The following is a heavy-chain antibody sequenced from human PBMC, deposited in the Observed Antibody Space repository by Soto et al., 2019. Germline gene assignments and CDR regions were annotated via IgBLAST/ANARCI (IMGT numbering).Heavy chain of an antibody. CDR1: GYTFTSYG. CDR2: ISAYNGNT. Sequence: ASVKVSCKASGYTFTSYGISWVRQAPGQGLEWMGWISAYNGNTNYAQKLQGRVTMTTDTSTSTAYMELRSLRSDDTAVYYCARDGLQYNYDFWSGFLGWFDPWGQGTLVTVSS. V-gene: IGHV1-18*01. CDR3: ARDGLQYNYDFWSGFLGWFDP. D-gene: IGHD3-3*01. J-gene: IGHJ5*02.